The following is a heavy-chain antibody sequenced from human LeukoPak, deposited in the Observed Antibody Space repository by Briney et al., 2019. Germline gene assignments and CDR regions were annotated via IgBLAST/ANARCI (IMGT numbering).Heavy chain of an antibody. CDR2: IRYDGSNK. CDR3: AKFGRPVPAAIQAVDY. D-gene: IGHD2-2*02. J-gene: IGHJ4*02. V-gene: IGHV3-30*02. Sequence: GGSLRLSCAASGFTFSSYGMHWVRQAPGKGLEWVAFIRYDGSNKYYADSVKGRFTISRDNSKNTLYLQMNSLRAEDTAVYYCAKFGRPVPAAIQAVDYWGQGTLVTVSS. CDR1: GFTFSSYG.